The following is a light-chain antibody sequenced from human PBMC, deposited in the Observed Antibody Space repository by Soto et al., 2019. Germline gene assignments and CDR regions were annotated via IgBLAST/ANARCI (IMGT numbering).Light chain of an antibody. V-gene: IGKV2-28*01. CDR3: MQTVQTPIT. J-gene: IGKJ5*01. Sequence: DIVMTQSPLSLPVTPGEPASMSCRSSENLLHSNGYNFLDWYLQRPGQSPHLLIYGGSNVAPGVPDRFSRSGSGTDFTLRISRVEADDVGVYYCMQTVQTPITFGQGTRLEIK. CDR2: GGS. CDR1: ENLLHSNGYNF.